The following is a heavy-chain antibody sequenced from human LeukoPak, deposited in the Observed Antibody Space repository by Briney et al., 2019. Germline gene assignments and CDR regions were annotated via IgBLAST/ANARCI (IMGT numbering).Heavy chain of an antibody. D-gene: IGHD3-9*01. CDR1: GYNFTNYW. CDR2: IYPGDSGT. Sequence: GESLKISCEASGYNFTNYWIGWVRQMPGKGLEWMGIIYPGDSGTRYSPSFQGHVTISADKSISTTYLQWSSLKASDTAMYYCARDILTDYFDYWGQGTLVTVSS. J-gene: IGHJ4*02. CDR3: ARDILTDYFDY. V-gene: IGHV5-51*01.